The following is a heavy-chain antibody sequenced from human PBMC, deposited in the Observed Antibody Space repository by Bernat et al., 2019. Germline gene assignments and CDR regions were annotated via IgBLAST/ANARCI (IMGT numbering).Heavy chain of an antibody. V-gene: IGHV3-15*01. CDR1: GFTFSNAW. Sequence: EVQLVESGGGLVKPGGSLRLSCAASGFTFSNAWMSWVRQAPGKGLEWVGRIKSKTHGETTDYAAPVKGRFTISRDDSKNTLYLQMNSLKAEDTAVYFCTTDGGGYWFDPWGQGTLVTVSS. CDR3: TTDGGGYWFDP. D-gene: IGHD2-15*01. CDR2: IKSKTHGETT. J-gene: IGHJ5*02.